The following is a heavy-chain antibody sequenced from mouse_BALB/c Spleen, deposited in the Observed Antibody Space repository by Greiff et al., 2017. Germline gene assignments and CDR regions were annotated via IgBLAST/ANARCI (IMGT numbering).Heavy chain of an antibody. CDR3: ARWEGTRFAY. CDR2: LSYSGST. V-gene: IGHV3-8*02. Sequence: EVKLQESGPSLVKPSQTLSLTCSVTGDSITSGYWNWIRKFPGNKLEYMGYLSYSGSTYYNPSLKSRISITRDTSKNQYYLQLNSVTTEDTATYYCARWEGTRFAYWGQGTLVTVSA. CDR1: GDSITSGY. J-gene: IGHJ3*01. D-gene: IGHD3-3*01.